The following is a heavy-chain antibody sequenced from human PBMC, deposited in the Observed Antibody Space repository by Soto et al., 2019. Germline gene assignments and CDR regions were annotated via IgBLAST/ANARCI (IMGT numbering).Heavy chain of an antibody. V-gene: IGHV4-34*01. J-gene: IGHJ4*02. D-gene: IGHD3-22*01. CDR3: ARVVGYDSSGYFDY. CDR2: INHSGST. Sequence: PEETLSLTCAVYGGSFSGYYRSWIRQPPGKGLEWIGEINHSGSTNYNPSLKSRVTISVDTSKNQFSLKLSSVTAADTAVYYCARVVGYDSSGYFDYWGQGTLVTVSS. CDR1: GGSFSGYY.